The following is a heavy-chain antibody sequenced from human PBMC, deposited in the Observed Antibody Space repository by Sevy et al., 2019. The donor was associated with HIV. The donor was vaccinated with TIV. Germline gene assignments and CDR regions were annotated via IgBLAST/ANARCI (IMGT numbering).Heavy chain of an antibody. D-gene: IGHD2-15*01. V-gene: IGHV3-64D*06. J-gene: IGHJ2*01. Sequence: GGSLRLSCSASGFTFSSYAMHWVRQAPGKGLEYVSAISSNGGSTYYADSVKGRFTISRDNSKNTLYLQMSSLRAEDTAVYYCVKSGGGNPSYWYFDRWGRGTLVTVSS. CDR3: VKSGGGNPSYWYFDR. CDR1: GFTFSSYA. CDR2: ISSNGGST.